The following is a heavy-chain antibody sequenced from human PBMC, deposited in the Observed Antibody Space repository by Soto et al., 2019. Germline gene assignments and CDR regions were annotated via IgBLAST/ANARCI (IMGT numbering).Heavy chain of an antibody. Sequence: GGSLRLSCAASGFTFSSYAMSWVRQAPGKGLEWVSAISGSGGSTYYADSVKGRFTISRDNSKNTLYPQMNSLRAEDTAVYYCAKDPLVYSNYVWFDPWGQGTLVTVSS. CDR1: GFTFSSYA. CDR3: AKDPLVYSNYVWFDP. V-gene: IGHV3-23*01. CDR2: ISGSGGST. J-gene: IGHJ5*02. D-gene: IGHD4-4*01.